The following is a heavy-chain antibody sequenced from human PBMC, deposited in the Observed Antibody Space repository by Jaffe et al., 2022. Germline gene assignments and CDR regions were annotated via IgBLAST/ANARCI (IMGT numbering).Heavy chain of an antibody. D-gene: IGHD6-6*01. CDR2: IYYSGST. V-gene: IGHV4-59*01. Sequence: QVQLQESGPGLVKPSETLSLTCTVSGGSISSYYWSWIRQPPGKGLEWIGYIYYSGSTNYNPSLKSRVTISVDTSKNQFSLKLSSVTAADTAVYYCAREGRIGDSSSKYMDVWGKGTTVTVSS. CDR3: AREGRIGDSSSKYMDV. J-gene: IGHJ6*03. CDR1: GGSISSYY.